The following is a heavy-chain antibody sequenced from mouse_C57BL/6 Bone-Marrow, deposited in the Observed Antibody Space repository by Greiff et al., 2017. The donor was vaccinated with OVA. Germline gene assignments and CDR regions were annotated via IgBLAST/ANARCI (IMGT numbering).Heavy chain of an antibody. D-gene: IGHD1-1*01. CDR3: TLLLRRYFDY. J-gene: IGHJ2*01. CDR2: IDPENGDT. V-gene: IGHV14-4*01. Sequence: VHVKQSGAELVRPGASVKLSCTASGFNIKDDYMHWVKQRPEQGLEWIGWIDPENGDTEYASKFQGKATITADTSSNTAYLQLSSLTSEDTAVYYCTLLLRRYFDYWGQGTTLTVSS. CDR1: GFNIKDDY.